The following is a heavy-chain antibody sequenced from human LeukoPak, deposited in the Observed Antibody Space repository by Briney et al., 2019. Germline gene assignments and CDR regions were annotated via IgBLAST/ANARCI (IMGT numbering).Heavy chain of an antibody. J-gene: IGHJ4*02. D-gene: IGHD6-13*01. CDR1: GYTFNSHG. CDR2: INPKSGAA. Sequence: ASVKVSCKASGYTFNSHGFSWVRQAPGQGLEWLGWINPKSGAADYAQQFRGRVTMTRDTSINTDYMEMKRVTSDDTAVYYCARGAEAETSPLDFWGQGTLVIVS. CDR3: ARGAEAETSPLDF. V-gene: IGHV1-2*02.